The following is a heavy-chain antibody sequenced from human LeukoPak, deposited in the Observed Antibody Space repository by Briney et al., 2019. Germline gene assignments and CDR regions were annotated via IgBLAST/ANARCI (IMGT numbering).Heavy chain of an antibody. CDR1: GFTFSSYE. Sequence: GGSLRLSCAASGFTFSSYEMNWVRQAPGKGLEWLSYISSSGNLIYYAASVKGRFTISRDNAENSLYLQMNSLRAEDTAVYYCAREEANCGGDCFGYWGQGILVTVSS. CDR2: ISSSGNLI. J-gene: IGHJ4*02. CDR3: AREEANCGGDCFGY. V-gene: IGHV3-48*03. D-gene: IGHD2-21*01.